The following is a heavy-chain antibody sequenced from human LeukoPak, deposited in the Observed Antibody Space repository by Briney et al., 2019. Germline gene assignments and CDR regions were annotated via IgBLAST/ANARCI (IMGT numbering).Heavy chain of an antibody. V-gene: IGHV3-74*01. Sequence: GGSLRLSCAASGFTFSSYWMHWVRQAPGKGLVWVSRIRSDGSSTSYADSVKGRFTISRDNAKNTVYLQMNSLRAEDTAVYYCATSRTFDYWGQGTLVTVSS. CDR1: GFTFSSYW. CDR3: ATSRTFDY. CDR2: IRSDGSST. J-gene: IGHJ4*02.